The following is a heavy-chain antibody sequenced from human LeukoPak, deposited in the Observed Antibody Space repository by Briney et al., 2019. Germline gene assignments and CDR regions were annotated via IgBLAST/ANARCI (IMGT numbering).Heavy chain of an antibody. CDR3: ARDYYYDSSGYPGA. CDR1: GFTFSDYY. CDR2: ISSSGSTI. D-gene: IGHD3-22*01. Sequence: GGSLRLSCAASGFTFSDYYMSWIRQAPGKGLEWVSYISSSGSTIYYADSVKGRFTISRDNAKNSLYLQMNSLRAEDTAAYYCARDYYYDSSGYPGAWGQGTLVTVSS. V-gene: IGHV3-11*01. J-gene: IGHJ5*02.